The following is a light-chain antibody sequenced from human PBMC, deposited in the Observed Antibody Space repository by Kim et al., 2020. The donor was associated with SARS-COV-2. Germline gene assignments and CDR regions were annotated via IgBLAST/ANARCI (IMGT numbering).Light chain of an antibody. V-gene: IGLV2-14*01. J-gene: IGLJ3*02. CDR2: DVN. CDR3: DSYTSSNTWL. CDR1: SSDVGGYSY. Sequence: QSALTQPASVSGSPGQSITISCTGTSSDVGGYSYVSWYQKYPGKAPKLMIYDVNKRPSGISDRFSGSKSGNTASLSISGLQAEDEADYYCDSYTSSNTWLFGGGTRLTVL.